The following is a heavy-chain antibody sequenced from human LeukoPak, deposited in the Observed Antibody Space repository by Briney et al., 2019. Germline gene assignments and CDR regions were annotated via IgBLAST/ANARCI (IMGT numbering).Heavy chain of an antibody. J-gene: IGHJ4*02. D-gene: IGHD4/OR15-4a*01. V-gene: IGHV3-11*01. Sequence: PGGSLRLSCSASGFSFTDSYMNWFRLSPEKGLEWIAYITSSGATTEYADPVKGRFTISSVNAKNSLYLQMNSLRPDDTAVYYCARDPDYGDPYWGQGTLVTLPS. CDR3: ARDPDYGDPY. CDR1: GFSFTDSY. CDR2: ITSSGATT.